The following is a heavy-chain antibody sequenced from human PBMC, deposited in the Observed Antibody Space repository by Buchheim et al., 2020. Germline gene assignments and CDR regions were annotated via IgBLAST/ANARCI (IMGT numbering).Heavy chain of an antibody. Sequence: EVQLVESGGGLVQPGGSLRLSCAASGFTFSSYEMNWVRQAPGKGLEWVSYISSSGSTIYYADSVKGRFTISRDNAKNSLYLQMNSPRAEDTAVYYCARLYYYDSSGYYLPDYYGMDVWGQGTT. CDR1: GFTFSSYE. D-gene: IGHD3-22*01. CDR3: ARLYYYDSSGYYLPDYYGMDV. V-gene: IGHV3-48*03. CDR2: ISSSGSTI. J-gene: IGHJ6*02.